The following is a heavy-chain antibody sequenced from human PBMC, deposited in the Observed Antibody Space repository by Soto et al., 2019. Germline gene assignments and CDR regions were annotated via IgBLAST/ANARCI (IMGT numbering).Heavy chain of an antibody. CDR3: AKATLGPYSSSCLFDY. CDR2: ITSNSGST. CDR1: GFTFSIYA. D-gene: IGHD6-13*01. V-gene: IGHV3-23*01. J-gene: IGHJ4*02. Sequence: GGSLRLSCAASGFTFSIYAMSWVRQAPGKGLEWVSGITSNSGSTGYADSVKGRFTISRDNAKNTLYLQMNSLRAEDTALYYCAKATLGPYSSSCLFDYWGQGTLVTVSS.